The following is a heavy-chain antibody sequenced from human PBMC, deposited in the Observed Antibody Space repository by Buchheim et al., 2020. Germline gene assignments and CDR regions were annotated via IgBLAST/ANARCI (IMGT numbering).Heavy chain of an antibody. J-gene: IGHJ4*02. CDR3: ARSWRFSLDS. CDR1: GFTVSSSW. CDR2: LTADGRDT. D-gene: IGHD3-10*01. V-gene: IGHV3-74*01. Sequence: EVQLVESGGGLVQPGGSLRLSCAASGFTVSSSWMHWVRQAPGKGLVWVSRLTADGRDTAYADSVKGRFTISRDKAKNTLYLQMNTLRAEDTAVYYCARSWRFSLDSWGRGTL.